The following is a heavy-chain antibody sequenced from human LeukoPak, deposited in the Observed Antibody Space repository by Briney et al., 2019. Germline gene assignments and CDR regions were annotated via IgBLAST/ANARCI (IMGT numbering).Heavy chain of an antibody. V-gene: IGHV4-61*08. J-gene: IGHJ2*01. Sequence: SQTLSLTCTVSGGSISSGDYYWSWIRQPPGKGLEWIGYIYYSGSTNYNPSLKSRVTISVDTSKNQFSLKLSSVTAADTAVYYCAREVEDWYFDLWGRGTLVTVSS. CDR2: IYYSGST. CDR3: AREVEDWYFDL. CDR1: GGSISSGDYY.